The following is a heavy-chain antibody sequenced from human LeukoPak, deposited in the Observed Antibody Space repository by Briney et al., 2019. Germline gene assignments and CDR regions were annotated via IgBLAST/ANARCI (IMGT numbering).Heavy chain of an antibody. CDR1: GYTFTGYY. Sequence: ASVKVSCKASGYTFTGYYIHWVRQAPGQGLEWMAWINPNSGVTNYAQNFQGRVTLTRDTSITTAYMELSSLRSDDTAVYFCARERRKGVVSAIVDYWGQGTLVTVSS. D-gene: IGHD2-15*01. CDR2: INPNSGVT. V-gene: IGHV1-2*02. J-gene: IGHJ4*02. CDR3: ARERRKGVVSAIVDY.